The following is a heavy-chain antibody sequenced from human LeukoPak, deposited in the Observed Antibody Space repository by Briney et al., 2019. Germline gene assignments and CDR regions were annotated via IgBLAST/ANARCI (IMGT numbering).Heavy chain of an antibody. CDR3: ARDLSVVAPRYGMDV. CDR1: GFTFSDYY. CDR2: ISSSGSTI. V-gene: IGHV3-11*04. J-gene: IGHJ6*02. Sequence: GGSLRLSCAASGFTFSDYYMSWIRQAPGKGLEWVSYISSSGSTIYYADSVKGRFTISRDNAKNSLYLQMNSLRDEDTAVYYCARDLSVVAPRYGMDVWGQGTTVTVSS. D-gene: IGHD2-2*01.